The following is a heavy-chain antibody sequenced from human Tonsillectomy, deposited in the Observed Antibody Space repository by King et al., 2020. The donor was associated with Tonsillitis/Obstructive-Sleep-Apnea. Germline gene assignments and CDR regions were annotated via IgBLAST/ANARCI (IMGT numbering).Heavy chain of an antibody. CDR2: INSAGSST. Sequence: MHWVRQAPGKGRMWVSLINSAGSSTTYADSVKGRFTISRDNAKKTLYLPMNRLEAEDTDLYYCASGLLERSTITIAYWGQGTLVTDSS. J-gene: IGHJ4*02. CDR3: ASGLLERSTITIAY. V-gene: IGHV3-74*01. D-gene: IGHD5-24*01.